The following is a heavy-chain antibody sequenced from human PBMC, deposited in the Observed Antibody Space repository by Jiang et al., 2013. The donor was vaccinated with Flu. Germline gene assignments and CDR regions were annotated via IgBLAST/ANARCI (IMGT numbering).Heavy chain of an antibody. Sequence: GSGLVKPSETLSLTCTVSGGSISSSSYYWGWIRQPPGKGLEWIGSIYYSGSTYHNPSLKSRVTISVDTPKNQFSLKLSSVTAADTAVYYCARVPVHNDAFDIWGQGTMVTVSS. CDR2: IYYSGST. D-gene: IGHD1-1*01. CDR3: ARVPVHNDAFDI. CDR1: GGSISSSSYY. V-gene: IGHV4-39*01. J-gene: IGHJ3*02.